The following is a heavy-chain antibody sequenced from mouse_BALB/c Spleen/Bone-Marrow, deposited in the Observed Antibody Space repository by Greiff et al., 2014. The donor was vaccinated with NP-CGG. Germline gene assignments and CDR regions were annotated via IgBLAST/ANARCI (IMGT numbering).Heavy chain of an antibody. V-gene: IGHV1S132*01. D-gene: IGHD2-10*02. CDR1: GYIFTSYW. J-gene: IGHJ4*01. Sequence: LVESGAELVRPGASVKLSCTTSGYIFTSYWIHWVKQRSGQGLEWIARIYPGTGTTFYNEKFKGKATLTADQSSSTAYLQLSSLKSEDSAVYFCAREYGNYNYALDYRGQGTSVTVPS. CDR2: IYPGTGTT. CDR3: AREYGNYNYALDY.